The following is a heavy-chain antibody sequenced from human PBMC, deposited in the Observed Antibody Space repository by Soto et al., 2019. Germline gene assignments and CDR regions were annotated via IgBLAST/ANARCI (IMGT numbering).Heavy chain of an antibody. D-gene: IGHD1-26*01. CDR1: GFSLSNARMG. Sequence: QVTLKESGPVLVTPTETLTLTCTVSGFSLSNARMGVTWIRQPPGKALEWLAHIFSNDEKSYSTSLKSRLTTSKDTSKSPGGLTMTNMDTVDTATYYCARHGRGVGARPLDYWGQGTLVTVSS. CDR3: ARHGRGVGARPLDY. J-gene: IGHJ4*02. CDR2: IFSNDEK. V-gene: IGHV2-26*01.